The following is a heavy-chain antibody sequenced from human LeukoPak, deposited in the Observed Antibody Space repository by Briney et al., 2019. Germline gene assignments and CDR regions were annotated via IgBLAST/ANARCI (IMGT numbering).Heavy chain of an antibody. CDR1: EFTFSSYA. Sequence: PGGSLRLSCATSEFTFSSYAMSWVRQAPGKGLEWVSVISGSGGNTYYADSVKGRFTISRDNSKNTLYLQMNSLRAEDTAVYYCAKDRGDSSAYHFDYWGQGTLVTVSS. J-gene: IGHJ4*02. V-gene: IGHV3-23*01. D-gene: IGHD3-22*01. CDR2: ISGSGGNT. CDR3: AKDRGDSSAYHFDY.